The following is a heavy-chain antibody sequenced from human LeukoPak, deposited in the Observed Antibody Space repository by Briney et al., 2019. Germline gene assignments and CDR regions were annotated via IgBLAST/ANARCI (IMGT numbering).Heavy chain of an antibody. CDR2: TYYRSRWNY. CDR1: GDSVSNDNAV. D-gene: IGHD5-24*01. Sequence: SQTLSLTCAISGDSVSNDNAVWNWIRQSPSRGLEWLGRTYYRSRWNYDYAGSVKGRMTINPDTSKNQFSPQLNSVAPEDTALYYCARGLMATGFDPWGQGTLVTVSS. CDR3: ARGLMATGFDP. V-gene: IGHV6-1*01. J-gene: IGHJ5*02.